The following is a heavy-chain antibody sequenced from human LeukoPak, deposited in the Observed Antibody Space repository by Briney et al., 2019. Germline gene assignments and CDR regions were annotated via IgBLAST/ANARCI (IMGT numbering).Heavy chain of an antibody. J-gene: IGHJ4*02. CDR1: GFTFSSYA. D-gene: IGHD1-26*01. CDR2: LNSNGGGT. V-gene: IGHV3-23*01. CDR3: AKATYSGSFPYLDY. Sequence: PGGSLRLSCAATGFTFSSYAMTWVRQAPGKGLEWVSSLNSNGGGTYYSDSVKGRFPISRDNSKNTLDLQMHSLRVEDTAVYYCAKATYSGSFPYLDYWGRGALVTVSS.